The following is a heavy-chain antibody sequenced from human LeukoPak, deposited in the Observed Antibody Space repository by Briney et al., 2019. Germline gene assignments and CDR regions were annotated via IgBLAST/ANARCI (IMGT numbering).Heavy chain of an antibody. CDR1: GGSIGGSISGTY. D-gene: IGHD3-10*01. CDR2: IHSSGST. Sequence: PSETLSLTCTVSGGSIGGSISGTYWSWVRQPAGKGLEWIGRIHSSGSTRYNPSLKSRVTMSVDTSKNQLFLRLTFVTAADTALYYCARGSQNYYNPFDNWGQGTLVTVSS. V-gene: IGHV4-4*07. CDR3: ARGSQNYYNPFDN. J-gene: IGHJ4*02.